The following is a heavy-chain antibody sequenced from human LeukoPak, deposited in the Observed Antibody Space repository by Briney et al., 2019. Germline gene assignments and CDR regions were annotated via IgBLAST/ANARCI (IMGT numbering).Heavy chain of an antibody. J-gene: IGHJ4*02. CDR2: IYYSGST. D-gene: IGHD3-22*01. CDR1: GGSISSYY. V-gene: IGHV4-59*01. CDR3: ARGGPYYESNGYQYFDY. Sequence: SQTPSLTCTVSGGSISSYYWSWIRQPPGKGLEWIGYIYYSGSTSYNPSLKSRVTISVDTSKNQFSLKLSSVTAADTAVYYCARGGPYYESNGYQYFDYWGQGTLVTVSP.